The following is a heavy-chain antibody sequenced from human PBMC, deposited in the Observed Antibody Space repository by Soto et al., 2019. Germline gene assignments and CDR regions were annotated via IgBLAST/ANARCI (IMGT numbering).Heavy chain of an antibody. Sequence: QLQLQESGPGLVKPSETLSLTCTVSGGSISSFNYFWGWIRQPPGKGLEWIGSLYYSGNIYYNPSLQSRVTISVDTSKEQCTLTLRSVTAADTAVYYCARGGGSTFNWFDPWGQGTLVTVSP. J-gene: IGHJ5*02. CDR3: ARGGGSTFNWFDP. CDR1: GGSISSFNYF. D-gene: IGHD2-15*01. CDR2: LYYSGNI. V-gene: IGHV4-39*01.